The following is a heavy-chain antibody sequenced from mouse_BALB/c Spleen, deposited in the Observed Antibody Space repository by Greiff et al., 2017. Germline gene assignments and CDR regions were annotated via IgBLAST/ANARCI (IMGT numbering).Heavy chain of an antibody. J-gene: IGHJ2*01. V-gene: IGHV1-7*01. CDR3: ARGFTTMGDFDY. CDR1: GYTFTSYW. Sequence: QVQLKQSGAELAKPGASVKMSCKASGYTFTSYWMHWVKQRPGQGLEWIGYINPSTGYTEYNQKFKDKATLTADKSSSTAYMQLSSLTSEDSAVYYCARGFTTMGDFDYWGQGTTLTVSS. D-gene: IGHD1-1*02. CDR2: INPSTGYT.